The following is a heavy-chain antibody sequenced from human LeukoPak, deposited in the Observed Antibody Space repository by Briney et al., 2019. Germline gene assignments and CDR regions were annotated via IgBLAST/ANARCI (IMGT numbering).Heavy chain of an antibody. CDR1: GFTVSSTY. Sequence: PGGSLRFSGAASGFTVSSTYMSWVPQTPGKGLEWGSIIYSGGSGGKKNFADSVRGRFTISRDNSKTTLYLLMNHLRPEATALYYCACATDPARANTYGWGTSWDIWGQGTMGTVSS. V-gene: IGHV3-53*01. CDR3: ACATDPARANTYGWGTSWDI. D-gene: IGHD3-10*01. CDR2: IYSGGSGGKK. J-gene: IGHJ3*02.